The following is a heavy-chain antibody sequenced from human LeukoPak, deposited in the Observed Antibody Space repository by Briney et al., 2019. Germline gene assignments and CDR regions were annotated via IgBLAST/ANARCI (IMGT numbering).Heavy chain of an antibody. D-gene: IGHD5-12*01. CDR1: GGSISSSSYY. Sequence: SETLSLTCTVSGGSISSSSYYWGWIRQPPGKGLEWIGYIYYSGSTNYNPSLKSRVTISVDTSKNQFSLKLSSVTAADTAVYYCARAYGGYVMSAFDIWGQGTMVTVSS. V-gene: IGHV4-61*05. J-gene: IGHJ3*02. CDR3: ARAYGGYVMSAFDI. CDR2: IYYSGST.